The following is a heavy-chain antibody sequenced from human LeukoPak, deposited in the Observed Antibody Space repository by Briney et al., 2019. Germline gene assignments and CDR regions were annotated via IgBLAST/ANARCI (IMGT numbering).Heavy chain of an antibody. D-gene: IGHD3-22*01. Sequence: GGSLRLSCAASGFTFDDYAMHWVRQAPGKGLEWVSGISWNSGSIGYADSVKGRFTISRDNAKNSLYLQMNSLRAEDTALYYCAKDGSVRCSGYYLITPRGLDYWGQGTLVTVSS. V-gene: IGHV3-9*01. CDR2: ISWNSGSI. J-gene: IGHJ4*02. CDR1: GFTFDDYA. CDR3: AKDGSVRCSGYYLITPRGLDY.